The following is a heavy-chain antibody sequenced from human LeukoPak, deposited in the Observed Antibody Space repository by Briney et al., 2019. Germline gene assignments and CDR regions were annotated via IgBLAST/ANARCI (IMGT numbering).Heavy chain of an antibody. V-gene: IGHV4-4*02. J-gene: IGHJ4*02. D-gene: IGHD3-22*01. CDR2: IYHSGTT. Sequence: SGTLSLTCAVSGDSISSSNWWGWVRPPPGKGLERIGEIYHSGTTNYNPSLKSRVTISVVRSKNQFSLKLSSVTAADTAVYYCARVQPSGYLPYFDYWGQGTLVTVSS. CDR3: ARVQPSGYLPYFDY. CDR1: GDSISSSNW.